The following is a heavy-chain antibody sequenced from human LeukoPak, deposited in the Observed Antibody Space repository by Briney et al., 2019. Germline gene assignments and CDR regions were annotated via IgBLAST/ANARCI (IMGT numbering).Heavy chain of an antibody. D-gene: IGHD6-13*01. J-gene: IGHJ3*02. CDR2: INPNSGGT. CDR1: GYTFTGYY. Sequence: ASVKVSCKASGYTFTGYYMHWVRQAPGQGLEWMGRINPNSGGTNYAQKFQGRVTMTRGTSISTAYMELSRLRSDDTAVYYCASDRFSSSWFNAFDIWGQGTMVTVSS. V-gene: IGHV1-2*06. CDR3: ASDRFSSSWFNAFDI.